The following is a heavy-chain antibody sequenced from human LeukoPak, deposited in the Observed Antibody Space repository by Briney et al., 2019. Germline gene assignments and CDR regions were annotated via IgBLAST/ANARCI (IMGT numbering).Heavy chain of an antibody. J-gene: IGHJ3*02. CDR3: ARETANGYDAFDI. CDR2: IYTSGST. V-gene: IGHV4-4*07. D-gene: IGHD6-25*01. CDR1: GGSISSYY. Sequence: SETLSLTCTVSGGSISSYYWSWLRQPAGKGLEWIGRIYTSGSTNYNPSLKSRVTMSVDTSKNQFSLKLSPVTAADTAVYYCARETANGYDAFDIWGQGTMVTVSS.